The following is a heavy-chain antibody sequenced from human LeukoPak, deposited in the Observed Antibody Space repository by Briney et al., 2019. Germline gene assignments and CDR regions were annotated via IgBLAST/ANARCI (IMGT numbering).Heavy chain of an antibody. CDR3: AREGNNSPRGMDY. J-gene: IGHJ4*02. CDR2: ISYDGSNK. Sequence: PGGSLRLSCAASGFTFSSYAMHWVRQAPGKGLEWVAVISYDGSNKYYADSVKGRFTISRDNSKNTLYLQMNSLRAEDTAVYYCAREGNNSPRGMDYWGQGTLVTVSS. V-gene: IGHV3-30-3*01. D-gene: IGHD1-1*01. CDR1: GFTFSSYA.